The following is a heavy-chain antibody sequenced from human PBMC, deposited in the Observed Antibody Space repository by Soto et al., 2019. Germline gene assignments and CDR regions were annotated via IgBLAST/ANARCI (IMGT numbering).Heavy chain of an antibody. CDR2: IIPIFGTA. Sequence: SVKVSCKASGGTFSSYAISWVRQAPGQGLEWMGGIIPIFGTANYAQKFQGRVTITADESTSTAYMELSSLRSEDTAVYYCARDPKVQLERPAPPPPYYYYYGLDVWGQGTTVTVSS. CDR3: ARDPKVQLERPAPPPPYYYYYGLDV. D-gene: IGHD1-1*01. J-gene: IGHJ6*02. CDR1: GGTFSSYA. V-gene: IGHV1-69*13.